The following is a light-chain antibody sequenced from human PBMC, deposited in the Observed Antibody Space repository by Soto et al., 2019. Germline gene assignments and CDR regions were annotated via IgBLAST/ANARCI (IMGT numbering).Light chain of an antibody. Sequence: DIQMTQSPSSLSASVGDRVTITCRASQSISSYLNWYQQKPGKAPKLLIYAASSLQSGVPSRFSGSGSGTDFTLTISSLQPEHFATYSCQQSYSTPPYTFGQGTKLEIK. J-gene: IGKJ2*01. V-gene: IGKV1-39*01. CDR1: QSISSY. CDR2: AAS. CDR3: QQSYSTPPYT.